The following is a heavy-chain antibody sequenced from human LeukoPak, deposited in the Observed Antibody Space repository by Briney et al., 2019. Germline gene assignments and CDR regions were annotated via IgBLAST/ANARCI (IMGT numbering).Heavy chain of an antibody. CDR2: ISYDGSNK. V-gene: IGHV3-30*18. CDR3: AKSSGYCSSTSCYPPDY. D-gene: IGHD2-2*01. J-gene: IGHJ4*02. Sequence: PGGSLRLSCAASGFTFSNAWMSWVRQAPGKGLEWVAVISYDGSNKYYADSVKGRFTISRDNSKNTLYLQMNSLRAEDTAVYYCAKSSGYCSSTSCYPPDYWGQGTLVTVSS. CDR1: GFTFSNAW.